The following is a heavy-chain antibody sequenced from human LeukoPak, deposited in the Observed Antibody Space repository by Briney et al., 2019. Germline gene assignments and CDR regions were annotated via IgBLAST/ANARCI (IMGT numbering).Heavy chain of an antibody. CDR2: IYYSGST. CDR1: GGSFSGYY. CDR3: ARDLGAYAFDI. Sequence: SETLSLTCAVYGGSFSGYYWSLIRQPPGKGLEWIGYIYYSGSTNYNPSLKSRVTISVDTSKNQFSLKLSSVTAADTAVYYCARDLGAYAFDIWGQGTMVTVSS. V-gene: IGHV4-59*01. J-gene: IGHJ3*02. D-gene: IGHD7-27*01.